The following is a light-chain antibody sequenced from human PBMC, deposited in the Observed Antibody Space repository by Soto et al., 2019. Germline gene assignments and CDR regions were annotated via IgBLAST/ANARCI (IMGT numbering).Light chain of an antibody. CDR1: QSVNTY. J-gene: IGKJ1*01. Sequence: DIQMTQSPSSLSASVVDRVTITFRASQSVNTYLNWYQQKPGKAPNLLIYATSSLQSGVPSRFSGSGSGTEFTLTISSLQPEDFAIYYCQQSYSSSWTFGQGTKVDI. V-gene: IGKV1-39*01. CDR2: ATS. CDR3: QQSYSSSWT.